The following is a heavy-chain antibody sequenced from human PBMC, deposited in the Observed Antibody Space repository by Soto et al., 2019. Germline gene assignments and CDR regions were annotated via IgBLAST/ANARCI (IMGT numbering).Heavy chain of an antibody. J-gene: IGHJ4*02. CDR1: GFTFSSYT. Sequence: PGGSLRLSCAASGFTFSSYTMSWVRQAPGKGLEWVSATGGGSTHYAGSVKGRFTISRDNSKNTLYLQMNSLRAEDTAIYYCANGYLRTGFDYWGQGTLVTVSS. CDR3: ANGYLRTGFDY. V-gene: IGHV3-23*01. CDR2: TGGGST. D-gene: IGHD3-22*01.